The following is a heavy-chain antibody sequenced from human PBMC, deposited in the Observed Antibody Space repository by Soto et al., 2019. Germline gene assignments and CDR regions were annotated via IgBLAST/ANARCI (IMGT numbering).Heavy chain of an antibody. D-gene: IGHD3-10*01. V-gene: IGHV3-33*01. CDR2: IWYDGSNK. Sequence: GGSLRLSCAASGFTFSSYGMHWVRQAPGKGLEWVAVIWYDGSNKYYADSVKGRFTISRDNSKNTLYLQMNSLRAEDTAVYYCARGERITMVRGATKGAFDIWGQGTMVTVSS. CDR1: GFTFSSYG. CDR3: ARGERITMVRGATKGAFDI. J-gene: IGHJ3*02.